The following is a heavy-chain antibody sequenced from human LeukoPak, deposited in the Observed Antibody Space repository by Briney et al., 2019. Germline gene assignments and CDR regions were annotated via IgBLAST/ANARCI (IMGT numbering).Heavy chain of an antibody. V-gene: IGHV3-7*04. J-gene: IGHJ2*01. CDR1: GFIFSSHW. D-gene: IGHD2-2*02. Sequence: GGSLRLSCVASGFIFSSHWMKWVRQAPGKGLEWVADIKEDGSEKYYEDSVKGRFIISRDNAVNSLSLQMSSLRVEDTAAYYCVRAAPDTRYRHFDFWGRGTLVTVSS. CDR2: IKEDGSEK. CDR3: VRAAPDTRYRHFDF.